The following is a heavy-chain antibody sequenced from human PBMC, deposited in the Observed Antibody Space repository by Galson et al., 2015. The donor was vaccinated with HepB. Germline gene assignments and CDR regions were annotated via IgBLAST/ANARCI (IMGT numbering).Heavy chain of an antibody. J-gene: IGHJ5*02. V-gene: IGHV3-7*03. D-gene: IGHD3-9*01. CDR2: INQDGSEK. CDR1: GFTFSNSW. CDR3: AREAETYYDTLTACWFDP. Sequence: SLRLSCAASGFTFSNSWMSWVRQAPEKGLEWVASINQDGSEKYYVDSVRGRFTISRDNAKNSLYLQMNSLRVEDTAVYYCAREAETYYDTLTACWFDPWGQGTLVTVSS.